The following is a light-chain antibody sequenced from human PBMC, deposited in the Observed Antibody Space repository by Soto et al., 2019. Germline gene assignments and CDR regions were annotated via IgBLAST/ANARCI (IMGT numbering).Light chain of an antibody. Sequence: VVLTHAPATLSVSPGELAALSGRASHTVSRSLAWYQQKPGQAPRLLIYGASTRATGIPARFSGSGSGTDFTLTISSLEPEDFAVYYCQQYGSSGTFGQGTKVDIK. V-gene: IGKV3-15*01. CDR3: QQYGSSGT. CDR1: HTVSRS. J-gene: IGKJ1*01. CDR2: GAS.